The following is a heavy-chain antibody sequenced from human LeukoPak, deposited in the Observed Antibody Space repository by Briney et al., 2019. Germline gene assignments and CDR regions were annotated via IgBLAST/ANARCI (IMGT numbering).Heavy chain of an antibody. CDR3: ASSVEDAFDI. D-gene: IGHD5/OR15-5a*01. CDR1: GGSISSYY. Sequence: SETLSLTRTVSGGSISSYYWSWIRQPPGKGLEWIGYIYYSGSTNYNPSLKSRVTISVDTSKNQLSLKLSSVTAADTAVYYCASSVEDAFDIWGQGTMVTVSS. J-gene: IGHJ3*02. CDR2: IYYSGST. V-gene: IGHV4-59*08.